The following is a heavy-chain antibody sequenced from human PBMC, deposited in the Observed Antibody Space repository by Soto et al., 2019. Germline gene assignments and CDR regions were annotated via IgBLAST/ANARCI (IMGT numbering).Heavy chain of an antibody. D-gene: IGHD3-10*01. J-gene: IGHJ3*02. CDR2: IFWNDDK. V-gene: IGHV2-5*01. CDR3: AHLGEVAGAFDI. CDR1: GFSLSTSGVG. Sequence: QITLKESGPTLVKPTQTLTLTCTFSGFSLSTSGVGVGWIRQPPGKALVWVALIFWNDDKRYSPSLKSRLTITKDTSNNQVVFTMTNMDPVDTATYYCAHLGEVAGAFDIWGQGTMVSVSS.